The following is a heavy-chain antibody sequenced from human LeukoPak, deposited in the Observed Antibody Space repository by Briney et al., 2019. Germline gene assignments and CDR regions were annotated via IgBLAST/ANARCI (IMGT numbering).Heavy chain of an antibody. Sequence: PGGSLRLSCAASGFTVSSNYMSWVRQAPGKGLEWVSVIYSGGSTYYADSVKGRFTISRDNSKNTLYLQMNSLRAGDTAVYYCARAQQLVDDAFDIWGQGTMVTVSS. CDR2: IYSGGST. D-gene: IGHD6-13*01. CDR1: GFTVSSNY. J-gene: IGHJ3*02. V-gene: IGHV3-53*01. CDR3: ARAQQLVDDAFDI.